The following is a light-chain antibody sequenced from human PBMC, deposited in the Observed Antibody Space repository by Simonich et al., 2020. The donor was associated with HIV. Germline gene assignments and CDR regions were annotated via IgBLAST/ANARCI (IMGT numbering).Light chain of an antibody. Sequence: NFMLTQPHSVSESPGKTVTISCTRSSGRIASNYVQWYPQRPGSAPTTVIYADNQRPSGVPDRFSGSIDSSSNSASLTITGLKAEDEADYYCQSYDSDNVVFGGGTKLTVL. V-gene: IGLV6-57*03. CDR3: QSYDSDNVV. J-gene: IGLJ2*01. CDR2: ADN. CDR1: SGRIASNY.